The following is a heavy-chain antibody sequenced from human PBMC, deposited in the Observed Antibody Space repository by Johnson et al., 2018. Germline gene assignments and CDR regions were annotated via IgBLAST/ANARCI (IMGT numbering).Heavy chain of an antibody. Sequence: VQLVESGGGLVKPGGSLRLSCAASGFTFSSYSMNWVRQAPGKGLEWVSSISSSSSYIYYADSVKGRFTISRDNAKNSLYLQMNSLRAEDTAVYSCARQPGPAPPTGTTIFFDIWGQGTMVTVSS. CDR1: GFTFSSYS. CDR2: ISSSSSYI. V-gene: IGHV3-21*01. J-gene: IGHJ3*02. CDR3: ARQPGPAPPTGTTIFFDI. D-gene: IGHD1-7*01.